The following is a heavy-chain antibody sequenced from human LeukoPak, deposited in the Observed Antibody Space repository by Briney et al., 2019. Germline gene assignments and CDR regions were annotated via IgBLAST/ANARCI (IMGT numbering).Heavy chain of an antibody. CDR2: IYI. D-gene: IGHD4-17*01. J-gene: IGHJ4*02. CDR1: GFTFSSYG. Sequence: GGSLRLSCAASGFTFSSYGMNWVRQAPGKGLEWVSSIYIYYADSVKGRFTISRDNAKNSLYLQMNSLRAEDTAVYYCAKNTQHYGGPLGYWGQGTLVTVSS. CDR3: AKNTQHYGGPLGY. V-gene: IGHV3-21*01.